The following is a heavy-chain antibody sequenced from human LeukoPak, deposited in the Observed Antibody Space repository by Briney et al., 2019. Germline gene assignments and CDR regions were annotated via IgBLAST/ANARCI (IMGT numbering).Heavy chain of an antibody. J-gene: IGHJ4*02. CDR1: GFTFTSYY. Sequence: GGSLRLSCAASGFTFTSYYMHWVRQAPGKGLVWVSVIYSGGSTYYADSVKGRFTISRDSSKNTLFLQMNSLRPADTAIYYCARDTIDSNSDYWGQGTLVTVSS. CDR3: ARDTIDSNSDY. CDR2: IYSGGST. D-gene: IGHD4-11*01. V-gene: IGHV3-66*02.